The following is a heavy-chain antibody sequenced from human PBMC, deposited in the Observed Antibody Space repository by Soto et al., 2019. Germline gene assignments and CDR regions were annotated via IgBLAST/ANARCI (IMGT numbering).Heavy chain of an antibody. CDR3: ARDTADDYGDSANYNWFDP. V-gene: IGHV1-3*01. CDR1: GYTFTSYA. D-gene: IGHD4-17*01. Sequence: ASVKVSCKASGYTFTSYAMHWVRQAPGQRLEWMGWINAGNGNTKYSQKFQGRVTMTRDTSTSTVYMELSSLRSEDTAVYYFARDTADDYGDSANYNWFDPWGQGTLVTVSS. J-gene: IGHJ5*02. CDR2: INAGNGNT.